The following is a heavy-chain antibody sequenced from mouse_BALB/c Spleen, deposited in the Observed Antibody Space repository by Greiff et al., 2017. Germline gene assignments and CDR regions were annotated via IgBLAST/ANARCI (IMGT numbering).Heavy chain of an antibody. Sequence: EVQLQESGPGLVKPSQSLSLTCTVTGYSITSDYAWNWIRQFPGNKLEWMGYISYSGSTSYNPSLKSRISITRDTSKNQFFLQLNSVTTEDTATYYCAREYPVVEDAMDYWGQGTSVTVSS. V-gene: IGHV3-2*02. CDR3: AREYPVVEDAMDY. J-gene: IGHJ4*01. CDR2: ISYSGST. D-gene: IGHD1-1*01. CDR1: GYSITSDYA.